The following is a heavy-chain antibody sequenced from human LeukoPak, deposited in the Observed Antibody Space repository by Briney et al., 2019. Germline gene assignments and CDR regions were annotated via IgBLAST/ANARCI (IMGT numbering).Heavy chain of an antibody. D-gene: IGHD3-3*01. V-gene: IGHV4-34*01. J-gene: IGHJ5*02. CDR3: ARTYYDFWSGALMSWFDP. CDR2: INHSGST. CDR1: GGSFSGYY. Sequence: SETLSLTCAVYGGSFSGYYWSWIRQPPGKGLEWIGEINHSGSTNYNPSLKSRITISVDTSKNQFSLKLSSVTAADTAVYYCARTYYDFWSGALMSWFDPWGQGTLVTVSS.